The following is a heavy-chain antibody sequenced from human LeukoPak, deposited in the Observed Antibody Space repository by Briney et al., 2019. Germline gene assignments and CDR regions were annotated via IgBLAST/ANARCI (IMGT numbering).Heavy chain of an antibody. CDR3: ARRAYYYDSSGYFDAFDI. Sequence: GESLQISCKGSGYSFTSYWIGWVRQMPGKGLEWMGIIYPGDSDTRYSPSFQGQVTIPADKSISTAYLQWSSLKASDTAMYYCARRAYYYDSSGYFDAFDIWGQGTMVTVSS. CDR1: GYSFTSYW. CDR2: IYPGDSDT. J-gene: IGHJ3*02. V-gene: IGHV5-51*01. D-gene: IGHD3-22*01.